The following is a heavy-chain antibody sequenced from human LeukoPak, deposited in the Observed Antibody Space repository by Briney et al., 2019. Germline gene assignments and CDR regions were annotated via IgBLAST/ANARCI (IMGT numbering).Heavy chain of an antibody. V-gene: IGHV3-48*01. CDR3: ARDFGARGWLDY. CDR2: ISSSSNTI. J-gene: IGHJ4*02. CDR1: GFTFSSYG. D-gene: IGHD6-19*01. Sequence: GGSLRLSCAASGFTFSSYGMSWVRQAPGKGLEWVSYISSSSNTIYYADSVKGRFTISRDNAQNSLYLQMNSLRAEDTAVYYCARDFGARGWLDYWGQGTLVTVSS.